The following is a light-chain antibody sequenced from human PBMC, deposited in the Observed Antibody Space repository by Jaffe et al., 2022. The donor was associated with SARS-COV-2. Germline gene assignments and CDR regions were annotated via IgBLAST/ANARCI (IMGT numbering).Light chain of an antibody. J-gene: IGKJ4*01. Sequence: EIVMTQSPATLSVSPGERATLSCRARQSVNNNLAWYQQKPGQAPRLLIYGASTRATGIAARFSGSGSGTEFTLTISSLQSEDFAVYYCQQYNNWPTTFGGGTKVETK. CDR2: GAS. V-gene: IGKV3-15*01. CDR3: QQYNNWPTT. CDR1: QSVNNN.